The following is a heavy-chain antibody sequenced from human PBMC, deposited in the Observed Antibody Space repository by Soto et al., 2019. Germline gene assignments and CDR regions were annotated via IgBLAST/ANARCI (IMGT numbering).Heavy chain of an antibody. V-gene: IGHV3-30-3*01. Sequence: QAGGSLRLSCAASGFTFSNYAMHWVRQAPGKGLEWVAVISYGGSNKFYADSVKGRFTISRDNSKNTLYLQMNSLRTEDTALYYCAREIPEYGDYFDYWGQGPLVDVPA. CDR3: AREIPEYGDYFDY. CDR1: GFTFSNYA. J-gene: IGHJ4*02. CDR2: ISYGGSNK. D-gene: IGHD4-17*01.